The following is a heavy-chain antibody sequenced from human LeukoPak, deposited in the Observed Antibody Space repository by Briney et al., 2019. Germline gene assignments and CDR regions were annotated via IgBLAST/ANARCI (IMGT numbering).Heavy chain of an antibody. D-gene: IGHD3-22*01. CDR3: ARAAPYYYDSSGYSAFDS. CDR2: ISSTSSTI. J-gene: IGHJ3*02. V-gene: IGHV3-48*02. CDR1: GFTFRSYS. Sequence: GGSLRLSCAASGFTFRSYSMHWVRQAPGKGLEWVSYISSTSSTIYYADSVEGRFTISRDNAKNSLYLQMNSLRDEDTAVYYCARAAPYYYDSSGYSAFDSWGQGTMVTVSA.